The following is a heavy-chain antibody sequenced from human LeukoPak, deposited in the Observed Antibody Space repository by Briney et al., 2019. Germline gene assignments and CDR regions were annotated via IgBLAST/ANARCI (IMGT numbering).Heavy chain of an antibody. CDR3: ATNRPVGGAYWGSFDI. J-gene: IGHJ3*02. D-gene: IGHD2-8*02. V-gene: IGHV4-59*01. CDR2: FHNTGGT. Sequence: SETLSLTCSASGGSIISYYWSWIRQPPGKGLEWIGYFHNTGGTNYNPYVKSRVTISVDTSKNQVSLKMTSVTAADTAVYYCATNRPVGGAYWGSFDIWGQGTLVTVSS. CDR1: GGSIISYY.